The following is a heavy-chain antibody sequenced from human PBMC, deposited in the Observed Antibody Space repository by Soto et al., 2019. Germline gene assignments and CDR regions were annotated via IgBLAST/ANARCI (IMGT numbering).Heavy chain of an antibody. D-gene: IGHD1-26*01. CDR1: GGSISSGGYY. CDR3: ARWVGATSFDY. J-gene: IGHJ4*02. V-gene: IGHV4-31*03. Sequence: QVQLQESGPGLVKPSQTLSLTCTVSGGSISSGGYYWSWIRQHPGKGLEWIGYIYYSGSTYYNPSLRSRVPISVDTSKSQSSLKLSSVTAADTAVYYCARWVGATSFDYWGQGTLVTVSS. CDR2: IYYSGST.